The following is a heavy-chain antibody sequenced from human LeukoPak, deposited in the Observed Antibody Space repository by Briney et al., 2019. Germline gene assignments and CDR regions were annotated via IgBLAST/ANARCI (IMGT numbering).Heavy chain of an antibody. Sequence: PGGSLRLSCAASGFTFSSYGMHWVRQAPGKGLEWVAVISYDGSNKYYADSVKGRFTISRDNSKNTLYLQMNSLRAEDTAVYYCAKGLKRTTVTTLDYWGQGTLVTVSS. D-gene: IGHD4-17*01. J-gene: IGHJ4*02. CDR3: AKGLKRTTVTTLDY. CDR1: GFTFSSYG. CDR2: ISYDGSNK. V-gene: IGHV3-30*18.